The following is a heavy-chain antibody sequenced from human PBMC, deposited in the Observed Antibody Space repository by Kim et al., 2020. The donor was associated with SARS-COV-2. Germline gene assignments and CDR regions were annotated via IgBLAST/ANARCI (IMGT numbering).Heavy chain of an antibody. V-gene: IGHV1-69*13. Sequence: SVKVSCKASGGTFSSYAISWVRQAPGQGLEWMGGIIPIFGTANYAQKFQGRVTITADESTSTAYMELSSLRSEDTAVYYCARGGTIFGVVISPVWFDPWGQGTLVTVSS. D-gene: IGHD3-3*01. J-gene: IGHJ5*02. CDR2: IIPIFGTA. CDR1: GGTFSSYA. CDR3: ARGGTIFGVVISPVWFDP.